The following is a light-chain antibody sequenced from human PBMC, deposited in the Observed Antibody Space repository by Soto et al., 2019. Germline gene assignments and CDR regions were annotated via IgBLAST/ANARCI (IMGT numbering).Light chain of an antibody. CDR1: QTISSW. CDR2: KAS. CDR3: RHYNSYAEA. J-gene: IGKJ1*01. V-gene: IGKV1-5*03. Sequence: IPLTQSPSTLSGSVGARVTINGRASQTISSWLAWYQQKPGKAPKLLIYKASTLTSGVPSRFSGSGSGTEFSLTISSLQPNDFATDHCRHYNSYAEAFGRGTKVDI.